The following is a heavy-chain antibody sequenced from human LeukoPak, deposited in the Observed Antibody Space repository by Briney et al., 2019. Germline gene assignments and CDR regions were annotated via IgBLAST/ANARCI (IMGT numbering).Heavy chain of an antibody. D-gene: IGHD3-22*01. CDR3: ARDLSYYDSSGYYPHY. Sequence: GGSLRLSCAASGFTFSSYSMNWVRQAPGKGLEWVSYISSSSSTIYYADSVKGRFTISRDNAKNSLYLQMNSLRAEDTAVYYCARDLSYYDSSGYYPHYWGQGALVTVSS. CDR2: ISSSSSTI. V-gene: IGHV3-48*01. J-gene: IGHJ4*02. CDR1: GFTFSSYS.